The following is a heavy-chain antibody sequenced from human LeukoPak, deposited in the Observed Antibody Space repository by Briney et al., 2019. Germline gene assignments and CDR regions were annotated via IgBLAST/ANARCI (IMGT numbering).Heavy chain of an antibody. CDR3: AKEPTIAAAGYDAFDI. Sequence: PGGSLRLSCAASGFTFSSYAMHWVRQAPGKGLEWVAVVSYDGSNKYYADSVKGRFTISRDNSKNTLYLQMNSLRAEDTAVYYCAKEPTIAAAGYDAFDIWGQGTMVTVSS. J-gene: IGHJ3*02. CDR1: GFTFSSYA. D-gene: IGHD6-13*01. V-gene: IGHV3-30-3*01. CDR2: VSYDGSNK.